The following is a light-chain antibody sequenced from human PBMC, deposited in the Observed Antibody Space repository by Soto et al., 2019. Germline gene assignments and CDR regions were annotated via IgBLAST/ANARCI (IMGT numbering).Light chain of an antibody. Sequence: DIQMAQSPSAMSGSVGDRVTITCRPSQTITNWLAWYQQKPGKAPRLLISDASSLESWVPSRFSGSGSGTEFTLTISSLQSEDFATYYCQQYKSFWTFGQGTKVDIK. CDR3: QQYKSFWT. CDR2: DAS. V-gene: IGKV1-5*01. CDR1: QTITNW. J-gene: IGKJ1*01.